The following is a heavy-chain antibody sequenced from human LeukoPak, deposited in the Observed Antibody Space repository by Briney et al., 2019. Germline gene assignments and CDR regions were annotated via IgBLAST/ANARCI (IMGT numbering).Heavy chain of an antibody. J-gene: IGHJ4*02. Sequence: GGSLRLSCAASGFTFSSYSMNWVRQAPWKGLEWVSSISSISSYIYYADSVNGRFTISRDNAKNSLYLQMNSLRAEDTAVYYCARTLGKRDPYYFDYWGQGTLVTVSS. CDR1: GFTFSSYS. V-gene: IGHV3-21*01. CDR2: ISSISSYI. D-gene: IGHD7-27*01. CDR3: ARTLGKRDPYYFDY.